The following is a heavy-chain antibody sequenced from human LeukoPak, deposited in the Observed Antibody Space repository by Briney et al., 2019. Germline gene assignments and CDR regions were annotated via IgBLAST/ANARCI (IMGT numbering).Heavy chain of an antibody. CDR1: GGSFSGYY. V-gene: IGHV4-34*01. D-gene: IGHD5-18*01. J-gene: IGHJ4*02. CDR3: ARGLGYSYGFGKYYFDY. Sequence: SETLSLTCAVYGGSFSGYYWSWIRQPPGKGLEWIGEINHSGSTNYNPSLKSRVTISVDTSKNQFSLKLSSVTAADTAVYYCARGLGYSYGFGKYYFDYWGQGTLVTVSS. CDR2: INHSGST.